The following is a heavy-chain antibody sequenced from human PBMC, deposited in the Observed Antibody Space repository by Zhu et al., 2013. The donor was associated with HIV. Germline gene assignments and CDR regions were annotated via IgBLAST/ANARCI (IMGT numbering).Heavy chain of an antibody. D-gene: IGHD3-10*01. V-gene: IGHV1-24*01. J-gene: IGHJ4*02. Sequence: QVQLVQSGAEVKKPGASVKVSCKVSGYTLTELSIHWVRQVPGKGPEWMGGFDPEDGETIYAQKFQGRVTITADESTSTAYMELSSLRSEDTAVYYCARPYGSGSYPFDYWGQGTLVTVSS. CDR1: GYTLTELS. CDR3: ARPYGSGSYPFDY. CDR2: FDPEDGET.